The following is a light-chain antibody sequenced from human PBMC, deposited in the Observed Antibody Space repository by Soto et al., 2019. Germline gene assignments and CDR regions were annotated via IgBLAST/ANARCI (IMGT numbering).Light chain of an antibody. CDR1: QSVSSSY. V-gene: IGKV3-20*01. CDR3: QQYGNSWT. J-gene: IGKJ1*01. CDR2: GSS. Sequence: EIVLTQSPGTLSLSPGERATLSCRASQSVSSSYLAWYQQKPGQAPRLLIYGSSSRATGIPDRFSGSGSGTDFTLTISRLEPEAFAVYYCQQYGNSWTFGQGTKVEI.